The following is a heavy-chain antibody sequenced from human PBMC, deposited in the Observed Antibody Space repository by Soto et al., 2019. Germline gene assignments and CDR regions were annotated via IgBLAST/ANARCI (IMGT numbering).Heavy chain of an antibody. CDR1: GFTFSSYG. CDR2: IWYDGSNK. Sequence: GGSLRLSCAASGFTFSSYGMHWVRQAPGKGLEWVAVIWYDGSNKYYADSVKGRFTISRDNSKNTLYLQMNSLRAEDTAVYYCARAHYDILTGYRDYFDYWGQGTLVTVSS. D-gene: IGHD3-9*01. CDR3: ARAHYDILTGYRDYFDY. V-gene: IGHV3-33*01. J-gene: IGHJ4*02.